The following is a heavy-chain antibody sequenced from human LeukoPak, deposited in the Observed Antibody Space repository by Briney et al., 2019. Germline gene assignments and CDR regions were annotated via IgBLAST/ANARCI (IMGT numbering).Heavy chain of an antibody. CDR1: GFTFSSYW. Sequence: PGGSLRLSCAASGFTFSSYWMHWVRQAPGKGLVWVSRINSDGSSTSYADSVKGRFTISRDNAKNTLYLQMSSLRAEDTAVYYCARVRNSSSWYTYYYYYYMDVGSKGPTVTVSS. D-gene: IGHD6-13*01. CDR3: ARVRNSSSWYTYYYYYYMDV. J-gene: IGHJ6*03. CDR2: INSDGSST. V-gene: IGHV3-74*01.